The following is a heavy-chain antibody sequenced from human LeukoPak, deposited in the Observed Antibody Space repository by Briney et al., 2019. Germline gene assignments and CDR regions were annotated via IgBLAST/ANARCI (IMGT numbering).Heavy chain of an antibody. V-gene: IGHV4-34*01. CDR2: INHSGST. CDR1: GGSFSGYY. J-gene: IGHJ6*03. D-gene: IGHD3-16*01. Sequence: SETLSLTCAVYGGSFSGYYWSWIRQPPGKGLEWIGEINHSGSTNYNPSLKSRVTISVDTSKNQFSLKLSSVTAADTAVYYCARETSQKGAHYMDVWGKGTTVTIPS. CDR3: ARETSQKGAHYMDV.